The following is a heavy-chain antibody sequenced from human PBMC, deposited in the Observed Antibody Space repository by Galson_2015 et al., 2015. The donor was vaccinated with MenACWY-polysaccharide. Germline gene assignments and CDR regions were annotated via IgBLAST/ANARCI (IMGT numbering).Heavy chain of an antibody. CDR2: VNGDGSSI. D-gene: IGHD3-10*01. Sequence: SLRLSCAASGFTFSRYWMHWVRQAPGKGLVWVSRVNGDGSSITYADSVKGRFIISRDNAKNTLYLQMNSLRAEDAAVYYCARAPGGGFYGSGSFSDNWGQGTLVTVSS. CDR3: ARAPGGGFYGSGSFSDN. V-gene: IGHV3-74*03. J-gene: IGHJ4*02. CDR1: GFTFSRYW.